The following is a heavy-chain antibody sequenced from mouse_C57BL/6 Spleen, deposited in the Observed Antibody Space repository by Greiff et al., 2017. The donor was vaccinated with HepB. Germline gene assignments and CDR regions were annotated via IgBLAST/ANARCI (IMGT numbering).Heavy chain of an antibody. CDR2: ISSGSSTI. D-gene: IGHD4-1*01. CDR1: GFTFSDYG. Sequence: EVKVVESGGGLVKPGGSLKLSCAASGFTFSDYGMHWVRQAPEKGLEWVAYISSGSSTIYYADTVKGRFTISRDNAKNTLFLQMTSLRSEDTAMYYCARGGDWDGYFDVWGTGTTVTVSS. CDR3: ARGGDWDGYFDV. V-gene: IGHV5-17*01. J-gene: IGHJ1*03.